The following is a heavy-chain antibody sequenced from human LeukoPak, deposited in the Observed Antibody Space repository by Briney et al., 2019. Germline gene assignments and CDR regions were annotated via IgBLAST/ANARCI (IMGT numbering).Heavy chain of an antibody. CDR1: GFTFSNYW. Sequence: GGSLRLSCEVSGFTFSNYWMMWVRQAPGKGLEWVASIDEDGSETNYVDSVTGRFTISRDNAKNSLYLQMNSLRAEDTALYYCAKDIQGGNYGDAFDIWGQGTMVTVSS. D-gene: IGHD1-26*01. V-gene: IGHV3-7*03. J-gene: IGHJ3*02. CDR3: AKDIQGGNYGDAFDI. CDR2: IDEDGSET.